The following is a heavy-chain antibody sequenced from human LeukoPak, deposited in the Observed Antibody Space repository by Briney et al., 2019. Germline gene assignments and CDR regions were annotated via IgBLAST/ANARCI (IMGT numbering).Heavy chain of an antibody. CDR1: GFTFSTYW. J-gene: IGHJ4*02. Sequence: PGGSLTLSCAASGFTFSTYWMTWVRQAQGKGLEWEANIKLDGSEEYYGDSVKGRFTISRDNAKNSLYLQMSSLRAEDTAVYYCARDRSDYYDDSGYRPLEYWGQGTLVTVSA. V-gene: IGHV3-7*04. D-gene: IGHD3-22*01. CDR2: IKLDGSEE. CDR3: ARDRSDYYDDSGYRPLEY.